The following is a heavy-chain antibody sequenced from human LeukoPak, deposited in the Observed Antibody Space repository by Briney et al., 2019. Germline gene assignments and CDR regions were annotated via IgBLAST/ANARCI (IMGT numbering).Heavy chain of an antibody. CDR1: GYTFTGYY. CDR3: ARDSHNWNYGGFDP. D-gene: IGHD1-7*01. J-gene: IGHJ5*02. CDR2: INPNSGGT. V-gene: IGHV1-2*02. Sequence: ASVKVSCKASGYTFTGYYTHWVRQAPGQGLEWMGWINPNSGGTNYAQKFQGRVTMTRDTSISTAYMELSRLRSDDTAVYYCARDSHNWNYGGFDPWGQGTLVTVSS.